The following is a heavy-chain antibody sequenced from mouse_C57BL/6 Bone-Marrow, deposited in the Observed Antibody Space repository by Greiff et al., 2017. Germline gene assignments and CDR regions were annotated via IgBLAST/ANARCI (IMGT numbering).Heavy chain of an antibody. CDR2: IWRGGST. Sequence: QVQLQQSGPGLVQPSQSLSITCTVSGFSLTSYGVHWVRQSPGKGLEWLGVIWRGGSTDYNAAFMSRLSITKDNSKSQVFFKMNSLQADDTAIYYCAKKNNYGSSWYFDVWGTGTTVTVSS. V-gene: IGHV2-5*01. CDR1: GFSLTSYG. J-gene: IGHJ1*03. D-gene: IGHD1-1*01. CDR3: AKKNNYGSSWYFDV.